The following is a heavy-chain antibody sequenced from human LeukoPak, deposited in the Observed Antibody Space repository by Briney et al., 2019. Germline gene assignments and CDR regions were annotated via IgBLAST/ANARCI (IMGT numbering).Heavy chain of an antibody. CDR1: GGSISSGGYS. Sequence: SETLSLTCAVSGGSISSGGYSWSWIRQPPEKGLEWIGYIYHSGSTYYNPSLKSRVTISVDRPKNQFSLKLSSVTAADTAVYYCARATTSCYGFCYYYGMDVWGQGTTVTVSS. D-gene: IGHD2-2*01. CDR3: ARATTSCYGFCYYYGMDV. V-gene: IGHV4-30-2*01. J-gene: IGHJ6*02. CDR2: IYHSGST.